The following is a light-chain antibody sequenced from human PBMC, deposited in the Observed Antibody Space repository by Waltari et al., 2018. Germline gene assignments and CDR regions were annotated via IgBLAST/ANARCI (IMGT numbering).Light chain of an antibody. CDR2: AAS. V-gene: IGKV1-39*01. CDR1: QSISSY. CDR3: QQSYSTPST. Sequence: DIQITQSPSSLSASVGDRVTITSRASQSISSYLNWYQQKPGKAPKLLIYAASSLQSGVPSRFSGSGSGTDFTLTISSLQPEDFATYYCQQSYSTPSTFGQGTKLEIK. J-gene: IGKJ2*01.